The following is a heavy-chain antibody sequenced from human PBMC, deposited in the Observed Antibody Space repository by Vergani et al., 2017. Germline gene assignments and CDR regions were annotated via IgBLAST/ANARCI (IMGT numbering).Heavy chain of an antibody. Sequence: QVQLQESGPGLVKPSETLSLTCAVSGFSIDNGYYWDWIRQPPGKGLEWIGSIYRTGRTHFNPCLKSRVTISVDTSNNHFSLRLNSLTAADTAVYYYARRSGIVYDIFSGTEYFFDFWGQGTLVTVSS. CDR2: IYRTGRT. V-gene: IGHV4-38-2*01. D-gene: IGHD3-9*01. J-gene: IGHJ4*02. CDR1: GFSIDNGYY. CDR3: ARRSGIVYDIFSGTEYFFDF.